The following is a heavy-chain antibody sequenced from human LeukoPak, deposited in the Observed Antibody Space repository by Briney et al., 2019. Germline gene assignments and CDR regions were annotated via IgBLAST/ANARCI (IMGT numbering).Heavy chain of an antibody. CDR2: IYSGGST. Sequence: PGGSLRPSFAPLGFPFISNYISWARQAQGKGLDWAPVIYSGGSTYYADSVKGRFTISRDNSKNTLYLQMNSLRAEDTAVYYCAKEVRYGDYVRDYYFDYWGQGTLVTVSS. CDR3: AKEVRYGDYVRDYYFDY. CDR1: GFPFISNY. J-gene: IGHJ4*02. D-gene: IGHD4-17*01. V-gene: IGHV3-53*01.